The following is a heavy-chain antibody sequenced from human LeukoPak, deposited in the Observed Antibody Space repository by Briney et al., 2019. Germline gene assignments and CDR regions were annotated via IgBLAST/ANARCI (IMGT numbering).Heavy chain of an antibody. CDR1: GFKFSDSY. V-gene: IGHV3-11*04. J-gene: IGHJ5*02. D-gene: IGHD3-16*01. CDR3: ARGGNWFDP. Sequence: GGSLRLSCAASGFKFSDSYMSWIRQAPGKGLEWISYIGPTSTKNSYADSVEGRFTISRDNDRNSLYLQMDSLEDGDTAIYYCARGGNWFDPWGQGTLVTVSS. CDR2: IGPTSTKN.